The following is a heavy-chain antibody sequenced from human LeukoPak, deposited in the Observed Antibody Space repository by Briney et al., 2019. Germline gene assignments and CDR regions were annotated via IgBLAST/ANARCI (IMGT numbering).Heavy chain of an antibody. V-gene: IGHV3-9*01. CDR3: AKKTWAAGNHFDY. Sequence: PGGSLRLSCAAFGFTFDDYGMHWVRQPPGKGLEWVSSVSWNSGSINYADSVKGRFTISRDNAKNSLYLQMNSLRPEDAAFYFCAKKTWAAGNHFDYWGQGILVTVSS. D-gene: IGHD6-13*01. J-gene: IGHJ4*02. CDR2: VSWNSGSI. CDR1: GFTFDDYG.